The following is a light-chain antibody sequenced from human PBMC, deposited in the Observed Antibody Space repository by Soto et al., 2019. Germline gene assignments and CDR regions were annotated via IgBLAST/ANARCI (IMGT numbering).Light chain of an antibody. J-gene: IGLJ2*01. CDR3: AAWDDSLSVV. CDR2: KNN. CDR1: TSNIGSNY. V-gene: IGLV1-47*01. Sequence: QSVLTQLPSTSGTPGQRVTISCSGSTSNIGSNYVYWYQQFPGTAPKVLIYKNNERPSGVPERFSGSKSGTSASLAISGLRSEDEADYYCAAWDDSLSVVFGGGTKLTVL.